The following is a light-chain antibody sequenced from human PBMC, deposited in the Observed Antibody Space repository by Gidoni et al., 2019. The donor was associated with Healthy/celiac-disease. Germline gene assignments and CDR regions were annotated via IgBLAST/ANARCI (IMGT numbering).Light chain of an antibody. Sequence: IVMTQSPATLSVSPEERATLTCRASQSVSSNLAWYQQKPGQAPRLLIYVASTRATGIPARFSGSGSGTEFTLTISSLQSEDFAVYYCQQYNNWPPSFAFGPGTKVEIK. CDR2: VAS. CDR1: QSVSSN. V-gene: IGKV3-15*01. CDR3: QQYNNWPPSFA. J-gene: IGKJ3*01.